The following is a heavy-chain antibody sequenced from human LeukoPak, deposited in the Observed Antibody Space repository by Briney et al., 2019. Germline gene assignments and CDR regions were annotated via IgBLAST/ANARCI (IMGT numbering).Heavy chain of an antibody. D-gene: IGHD2-21*01. V-gene: IGHV3-23*01. CDR3: AKAPVTTCRGAYCYPFDY. CDR1: GLTFSSYG. J-gene: IGHJ4*02. CDR2: ITGTGGGT. Sequence: GGTLRLSCAASGLTFSSYGMTWVRQAPGKGLEWVSAITGTGGGTYYAHSVKGRFTISRDNSKNTLFLQMNRLRPEDAAVYYCAKAPVTTCRGAYCYPFDYWGQGTLVTVSS.